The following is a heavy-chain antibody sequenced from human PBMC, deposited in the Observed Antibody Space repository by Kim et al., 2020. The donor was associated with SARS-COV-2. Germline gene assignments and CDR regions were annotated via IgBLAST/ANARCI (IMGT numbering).Heavy chain of an antibody. CDR2: IYYSGST. CDR3: AGLRLLSPNFDY. J-gene: IGHJ4*02. V-gene: IGHV4-39*01. Sequence: SETLSLTCTVSGGSISSSSYYWGWIRQPPGKGLEWIGSIYYSGSTYYNPSLKSRVTISVDTSKNQFSLKLSSVTAADTAVYYCAGLRLLSPNFDYWGQGTLVTVSS. D-gene: IGHD2-2*01. CDR1: GGSISSSSYY.